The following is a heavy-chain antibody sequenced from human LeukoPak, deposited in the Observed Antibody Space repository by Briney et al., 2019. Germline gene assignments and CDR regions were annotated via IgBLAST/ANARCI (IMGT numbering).Heavy chain of an antibody. J-gene: IGHJ4*02. CDR2: IGIDSGNT. Sequence: GGSLRLSCAASGFTFSDYSMNWVRQAPGKGLEWISYIGIDSGNTNYADSVKGRFTISGDKAKNSLYLQMNSLRVEDTAVYYCARDYKYAFDNWGQGTLVPSPQ. V-gene: IGHV3-48*01. D-gene: IGHD5-24*01. CDR1: GFTFSDYS. CDR3: ARDYKYAFDN.